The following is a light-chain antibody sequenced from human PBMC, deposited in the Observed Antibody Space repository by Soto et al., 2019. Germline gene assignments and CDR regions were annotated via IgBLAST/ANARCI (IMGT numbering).Light chain of an antibody. CDR3: HQRQSWPRT. V-gene: IGKV3-11*01. CDR1: QYINTR. J-gene: IGKJ1*01. CDR2: QTS. Sequence: EIVLTQSPGTLSLSPGDRVTLSCRASQYINTRLAWYQHRPGQAPRLLIYQTSIRAAGIPARFSASGTGTDFTLTISDVQPGDFAVYYCHQRQSWPRTFGQGTKVDIK.